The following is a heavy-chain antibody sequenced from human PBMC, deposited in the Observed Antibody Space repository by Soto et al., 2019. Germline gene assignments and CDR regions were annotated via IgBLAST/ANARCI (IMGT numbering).Heavy chain of an antibody. D-gene: IGHD6-19*01. V-gene: IGHV5-51*01. CDR2: IYPRDSDT. CDR1: GDSFTGFW. CDR3: ARQHPLDSRVWYT. Sequence: GESLKISCKVSGDSFTGFWIGWVRQMPGKGLEWLGSIYPRDSDTRYSPSFQGQVTISADKALSTAYLQWNSLQASDTAIYYCARQHPLDSRVWYTWGQGTLVTV. J-gene: IGHJ4*02.